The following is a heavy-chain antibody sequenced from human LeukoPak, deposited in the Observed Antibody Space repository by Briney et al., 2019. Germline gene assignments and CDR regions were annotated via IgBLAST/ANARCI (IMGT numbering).Heavy chain of an antibody. V-gene: IGHV3-9*01. Sequence: GGSLRLSCAASGFTFDDYAMHWVRQAPGKGLEWVSGISWNSGSIGYADSVKGRFTISRDNAKNSLYLQMNSLRAEDTALYYYAKAVLGGYSYGQMDYWGQGTLVTVSS. D-gene: IGHD5-18*01. J-gene: IGHJ4*02. CDR2: ISWNSGSI. CDR3: AKAVLGGYSYGQMDY. CDR1: GFTFDDYA.